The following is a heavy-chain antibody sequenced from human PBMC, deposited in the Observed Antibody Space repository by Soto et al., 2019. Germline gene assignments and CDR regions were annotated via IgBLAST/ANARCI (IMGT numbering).Heavy chain of an antibody. V-gene: IGHV1-18*01. CDR3: ARNILEWFRPRYYFDY. Sequence: ASVKVSCKASGYTFTSYGISWVRQAPGQGLEWMGWISAYNGNTNYAQKLQGRVTMTTDTSTSTAYMELRSLRSDDTAVYYCARNILEWFRPRYYFDYWGQGTLVTVSS. CDR2: ISAYNGNT. J-gene: IGHJ4*02. D-gene: IGHD3-3*01. CDR1: GYTFTSYG.